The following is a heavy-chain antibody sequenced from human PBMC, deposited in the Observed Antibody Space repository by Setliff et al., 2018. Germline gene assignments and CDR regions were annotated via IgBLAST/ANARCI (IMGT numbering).Heavy chain of an antibody. J-gene: IGHJ4*02. V-gene: IGHV3-23*03. CDR3: ARCSSWHGHYPHFNY. D-gene: IGHD6-13*01. CDR2: ISSDGTSI. CDR1: GLTFSSDA. Sequence: PGGSLRLSCAASGLTFSSDAMTWVRQTPGKGLEWVSVISSDGTSIYYADSVRGRFTISRDNSKNTLYLQMNRLRAEDTAIYYCARCSSWHGHYPHFNYWGQGTRVTVSS.